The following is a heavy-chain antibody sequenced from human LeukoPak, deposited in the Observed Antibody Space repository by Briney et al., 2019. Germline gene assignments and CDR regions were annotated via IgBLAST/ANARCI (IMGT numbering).Heavy chain of an antibody. CDR2: IYPDDSDN. J-gene: IGHJ3*01. D-gene: IGHD3-22*01. CDR1: VYKFNSYW. CDR3: ARPNVTSYYDSRGYDAFDV. Sequence: ESLQISCEGSVYKFNSYWNAWVRQTPAVMVEWMVSIYPDDSDNRYSPSLQGQGTMSADKSVSIAYLQWSSLKASDTAMYYCARPNVTSYYDSRGYDAFDVWGQGTMVILSS. V-gene: IGHV5-51*06.